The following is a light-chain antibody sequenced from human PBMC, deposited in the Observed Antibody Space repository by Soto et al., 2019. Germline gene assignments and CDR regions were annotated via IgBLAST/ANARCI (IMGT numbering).Light chain of an antibody. CDR2: RNN. CDR3: ATWDDRLRGVV. Sequence: QAVVTQPPSPTGTPGQRVIISCSGSVSNIGSKHVSWYQQLPGTAPKFLIYRNNRRPSGVPDRFSASKSGTSASLASSGLRSEDEADYYCATWDDRLRGVVFGGGAKVTVL. V-gene: IGLV1-47*01. CDR1: VSNIGSKH. J-gene: IGLJ2*01.